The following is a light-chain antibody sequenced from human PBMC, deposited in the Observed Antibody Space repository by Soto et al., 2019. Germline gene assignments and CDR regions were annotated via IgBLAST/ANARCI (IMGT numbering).Light chain of an antibody. CDR3: QQYNSYPMYT. J-gene: IGKJ2*01. Sequence: DIQMTQSPSTLSASVGDRVTITCRASQSISSWLAWYQQKPGKAPKLLIYDASSLESRVLSRFSVSCSGQEFTLTISSLQPDDFANYYCQQYNSYPMYTFGQGTTVDI. CDR2: DAS. V-gene: IGKV1-5*01. CDR1: QSISSW.